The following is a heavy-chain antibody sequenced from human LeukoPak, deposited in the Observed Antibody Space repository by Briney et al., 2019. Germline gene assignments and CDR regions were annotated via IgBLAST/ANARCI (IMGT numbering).Heavy chain of an antibody. D-gene: IGHD3-3*01. J-gene: IGHJ4*02. V-gene: IGHV1-2*02. CDR2: INPNSGGT. Sequence: GASVKVSCKASGYTFTGYYMHWVRQAPGQGLEWMGWINPNSGGTNYAQKFQGRVTMTRDTSISTAYMELSRLRSDDTAVYYRARDSIHYDFWSGLDYWGQGTLVTVSS. CDR1: GYTFTGYY. CDR3: ARDSIHYDFWSGLDY.